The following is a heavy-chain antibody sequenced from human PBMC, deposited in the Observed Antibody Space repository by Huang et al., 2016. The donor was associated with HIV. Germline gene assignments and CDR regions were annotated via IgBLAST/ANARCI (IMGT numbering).Heavy chain of an antibody. CDR2: SSAYSGNA. D-gene: IGHD1-26*01. J-gene: IGHJ6*02. Sequence: QVQLVQSGPEVRKPGASVRVSCKASGFMFPNYGISWVRQAPGEGFEWMGWSSAYSGNANYAQKFQDRVTSTTDPSTSTAYMELRSLTSDDTAVYFWARDVKVESRDFDRWELLSLDYYYIYAMDVWGQGTTVTVSS. CDR1: GFMFPNYG. CDR3: ARDVKVESRDFDRWELLSLDYYYIYAMDV. V-gene: IGHV1-18*04.